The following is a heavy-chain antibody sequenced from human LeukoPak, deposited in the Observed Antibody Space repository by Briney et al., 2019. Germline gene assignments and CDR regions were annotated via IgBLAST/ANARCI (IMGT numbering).Heavy chain of an antibody. Sequence: ASVKVSCKASGYTFTSYGISWVRQAPGQGLEWMGWISAYNGNTNYAQKLQGRVTMTTDTSTSTAYMELRSLRSDDTAVYYCAKTSALWFGGSGPPNWFDPWGQGTPVTVSS. CDR3: AKTSALWFGGSGPPNWFDP. J-gene: IGHJ5*02. CDR2: ISAYNGNT. V-gene: IGHV1-18*01. D-gene: IGHD3-10*01. CDR1: GYTFTSYG.